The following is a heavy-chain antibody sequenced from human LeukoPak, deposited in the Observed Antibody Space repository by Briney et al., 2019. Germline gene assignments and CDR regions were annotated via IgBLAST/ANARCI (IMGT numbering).Heavy chain of an antibody. Sequence: GESLMISCKGSGYSSTTYWISWVRQMSGKGLEWMGTIDPSDSYTKYSPTFQGHVTISADKSISTAYLQWSSLKASDTAVYYCARSLFDYDILTGHDYWGQGTLVTVSS. CDR1: GYSSTTYW. CDR3: ARSLFDYDILTGHDY. D-gene: IGHD3-9*01. CDR2: IDPSDSYT. V-gene: IGHV5-10-1*01. J-gene: IGHJ4*02.